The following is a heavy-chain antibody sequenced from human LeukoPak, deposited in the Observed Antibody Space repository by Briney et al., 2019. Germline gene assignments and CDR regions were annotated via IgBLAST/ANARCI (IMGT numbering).Heavy chain of an antibody. CDR1: GFTFSSYA. V-gene: IGHV3-30-3*01. Sequence: GGSLRLSCAASGFTFSSYAMHWLRQAPGKGLEWVAVISYDRSNKYYAGSVKGRFTISRDNSKNTLYLQMNSLRAEDTAVYYCARDIVVVVAATGVFDYWGQGTLITVSS. J-gene: IGHJ4*02. D-gene: IGHD2-15*01. CDR2: ISYDRSNK. CDR3: ARDIVVVVAATGVFDY.